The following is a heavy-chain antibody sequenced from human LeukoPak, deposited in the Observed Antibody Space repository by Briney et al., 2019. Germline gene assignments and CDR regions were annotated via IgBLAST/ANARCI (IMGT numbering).Heavy chain of an antibody. CDR3: ARVLAAAGIYYFDY. CDR1: GFTFSSYS. CDR2: ISSSSSYI. V-gene: IGHV3-21*01. D-gene: IGHD6-13*01. Sequence: AGGSLRLSCAASGFTFSSYSMNWVRQAPGKGLEWVSSISSSSSYIYYADSVKGRFTISRDNAKNSLYLQMNSLRAEDTAVYYCARVLAAAGIYYFDYWGQGTLVTVSS. J-gene: IGHJ4*02.